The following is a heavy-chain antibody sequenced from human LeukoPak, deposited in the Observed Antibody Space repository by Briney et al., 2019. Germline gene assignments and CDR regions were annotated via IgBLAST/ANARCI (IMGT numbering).Heavy chain of an antibody. CDR2: IKSKTDGGTT. J-gene: IGHJ4*02. CDR1: GFTFSNAW. CDR3: TTASFQIYGDYALN. V-gene: IGHV3-15*01. D-gene: IGHD4-17*01. Sequence: PGGSLRLSCAASGFTFSNAWMSWVRQAPGKGLEWVGRIKSKTDGGTTDYAAPVKGRFTISRDDSKNTLYLQMNSLKTEDTAVYYCTTASFQIYGDYALNWGQGTLVTVSS.